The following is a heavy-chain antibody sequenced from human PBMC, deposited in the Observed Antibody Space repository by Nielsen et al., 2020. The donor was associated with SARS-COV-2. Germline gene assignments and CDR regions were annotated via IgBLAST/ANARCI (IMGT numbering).Heavy chain of an antibody. Sequence: GESLKISCAASGFNFNNYAMTWVRQAPGKGLEWVSTFGVPRPNTYYADSVKGRFTISRDNSKNTLYLQMDSLRADDTAVYYCARNEAAPGMETNWYDHWGQSTPVTVSS. CDR1: GFNFNNYA. CDR2: FGVPRPNT. D-gene: IGHD6-13*01. V-gene: IGHV3-23*01. J-gene: IGHJ5*02. CDR3: ARNEAAPGMETNWYDH.